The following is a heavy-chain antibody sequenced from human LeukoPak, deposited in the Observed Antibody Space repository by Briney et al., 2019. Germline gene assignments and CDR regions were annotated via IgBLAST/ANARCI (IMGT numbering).Heavy chain of an antibody. Sequence: SETLSLTCTVSGGSIGSYYWSWIRQPAGKGLEWIGRIYTSGSTNYNPSLKSRVTMSVDTSKNQFSLKLSSVTAADTAVYYCARDYSSSEDAFDIWGQGTMVTVSS. D-gene: IGHD6-6*01. CDR1: GGSIGSYY. V-gene: IGHV4-4*07. J-gene: IGHJ3*02. CDR3: ARDYSSSEDAFDI. CDR2: IYTSGST.